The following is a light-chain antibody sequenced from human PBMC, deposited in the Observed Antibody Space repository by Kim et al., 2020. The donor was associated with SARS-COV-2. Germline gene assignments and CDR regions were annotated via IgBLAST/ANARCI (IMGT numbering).Light chain of an antibody. V-gene: IGKV3-20*01. Sequence: WSRGARAPLSCRASQSVSSSHLAWYQPKPGQAPRLITYGASTRATGIPDRCSGSGSGTDFTLTISRLEPEDFAVFYCQKYGSTWTFGQGTKVDIK. CDR1: QSVSSSH. CDR3: QKYGSTWT. J-gene: IGKJ1*01. CDR2: GAS.